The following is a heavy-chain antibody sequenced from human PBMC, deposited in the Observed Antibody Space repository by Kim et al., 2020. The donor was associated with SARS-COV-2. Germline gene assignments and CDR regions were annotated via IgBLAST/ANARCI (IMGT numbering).Heavy chain of an antibody. CDR2: ISAYNGNT. D-gene: IGHD5-12*01. Sequence: ASVKVSCKASGYTFTSYGISWVRQAPGQGLEWMGWISAYNGNTNYAQKLQGRVTMTTDTSTSTAYMELRSLRSDDTAVYYCARSPGGDGYNPAFDYWGQGTLVTVSS. CDR3: ARSPGGDGYNPAFDY. J-gene: IGHJ4*02. CDR1: GYTFTSYG. V-gene: IGHV1-18*01.